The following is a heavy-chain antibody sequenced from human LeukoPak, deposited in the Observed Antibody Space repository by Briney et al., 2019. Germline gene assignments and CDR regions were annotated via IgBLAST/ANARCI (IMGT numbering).Heavy chain of an antibody. J-gene: IGHJ4*02. D-gene: IGHD6-13*01. Sequence: SETLSLTCTVSDDSISSSSYYGGWIRQPPGKGLEWIGTIYYSGNTYYNPSLKSRVTISVDTSKHEFSLKLSSVTAADTAVYYCARSPYSRSIDYWGQGTLVTVSS. CDR3: ARSPYSRSIDY. CDR1: DDSISSSSYY. V-gene: IGHV4-39*01. CDR2: IYYSGNT.